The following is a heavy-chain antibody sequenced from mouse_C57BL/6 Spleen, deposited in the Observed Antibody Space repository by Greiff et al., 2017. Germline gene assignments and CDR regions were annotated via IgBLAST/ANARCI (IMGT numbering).Heavy chain of an antibody. V-gene: IGHV1-54*01. Sequence: VQLQQSGAELVRPGTSVKVSCKASGYAFTNYLIEWVKQRPGQGLEWLGVITPGCGGTNYNENFKGTATLTADKSSSTAYMQLSSLTSEDSAVYCCARGDGNYERWYVDVWGKGTTVTVSS. CDR1: GYAFTNYL. J-gene: IGHJ1*03. CDR3: ARGDGNYERWYVDV. D-gene: IGHD2-1*01. CDR2: ITPGCGGT.